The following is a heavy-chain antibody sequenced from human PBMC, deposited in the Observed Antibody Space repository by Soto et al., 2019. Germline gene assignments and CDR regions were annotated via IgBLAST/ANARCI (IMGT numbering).Heavy chain of an antibody. J-gene: IGHJ6*03. CDR3: ARETITSHMDV. Sequence: PSETLSLTCTVSGGSISSYYWSWIRQPPGKGLEWIGYIYYSGSTDYNPSLKSRVTISVDTSKNQFSLKLSSVTAADTAVYYCARETITSHMDVWGKGTTVTVSS. CDR2: IYYSGST. V-gene: IGHV4-59*01. CDR1: GGSISSYY. D-gene: IGHD1-20*01.